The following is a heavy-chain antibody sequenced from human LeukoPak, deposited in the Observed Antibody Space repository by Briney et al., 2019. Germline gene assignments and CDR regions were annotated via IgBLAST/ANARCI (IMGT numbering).Heavy chain of an antibody. CDR1: GFTFSSYS. V-gene: IGHV3-21*01. CDR3: ARVGDLYGMDV. D-gene: IGHD4-17*01. Sequence: GGSLRLSCAASGFTFSSYSMNWVRQAPGKGLEWVSSISSSSSYIYYADSVKGRFTISRDNAENSLYLQMNSLRAEDTAVYYCARVGDLYGMDVWGQGTTVTVSS. J-gene: IGHJ6*02. CDR2: ISSSSSYI.